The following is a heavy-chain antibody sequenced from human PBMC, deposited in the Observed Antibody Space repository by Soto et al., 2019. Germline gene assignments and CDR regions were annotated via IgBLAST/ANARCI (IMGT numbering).Heavy chain of an antibody. CDR3: AKGVYGDPLYNWFDP. J-gene: IGHJ5*02. D-gene: IGHD4-17*01. CDR1: GFTFSSYA. V-gene: IGHV3-23*01. Sequence: GGSLRLSCAASGFTFSSYAMSWVRQAPGKGLEWVSAISGSGGSTYYADSVKGRFTISRDNSKNTLYLQMNSLRAEDTAVYYCAKGVYGDPLYNWFDPWGQGTLVTVSS. CDR2: ISGSGGST.